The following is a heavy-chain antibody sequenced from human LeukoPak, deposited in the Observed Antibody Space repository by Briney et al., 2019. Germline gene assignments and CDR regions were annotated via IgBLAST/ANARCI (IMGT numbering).Heavy chain of an antibody. CDR1: GYTFTSYA. CDR2: INAGNGNT. Sequence: PRASVKVSCKASGYTFTSYAMHWVRQAPGQRLEWMGWINAGNGNTKYSQKFQGRVTVTRDTSASTAYMELSSLRSEDTAVYYCARVGAAAGPYYFDYWGQGTLVTVSS. J-gene: IGHJ4*02. CDR3: ARVGAAAGPYYFDY. V-gene: IGHV1-3*01. D-gene: IGHD6-13*01.